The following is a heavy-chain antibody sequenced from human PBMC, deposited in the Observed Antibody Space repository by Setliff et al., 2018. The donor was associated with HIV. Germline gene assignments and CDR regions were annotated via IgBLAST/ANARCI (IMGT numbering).Heavy chain of an antibody. Sequence: GGSLRLSCAASGFTFSDYYMSWIRQAPGKGLVWVSRVNSDGSSKTYADSVKDRFTISRDNAKNTLYLQMNSLRAEDTGVYYCHSGYDTEEQSYFDYWGQGTLVTVSS. CDR3: HSGYDTEEQSYFDY. J-gene: IGHJ4*02. V-gene: IGHV3-74*01. D-gene: IGHD5-12*01. CDR2: VNSDGSSK. CDR1: GFTFSDYY.